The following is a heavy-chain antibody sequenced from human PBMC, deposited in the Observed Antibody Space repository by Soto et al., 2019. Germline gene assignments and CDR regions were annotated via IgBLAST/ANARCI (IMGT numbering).Heavy chain of an antibody. CDR2: ISNDGSDK. J-gene: IGHJ4*02. Sequence: GGSLRLSCAASGFTFSRYGMHWVRQAPGKGLEWVTVISNDGSDKYYADFVEGRFTISRDNSKNTLYLQMNSLRAEDTAVYYCAKDFEYYDFWSGYLPDYWGQGTLVTVSS. V-gene: IGHV3-30*18. CDR1: GFTFSRYG. CDR3: AKDFEYYDFWSGYLPDY. D-gene: IGHD3-3*01.